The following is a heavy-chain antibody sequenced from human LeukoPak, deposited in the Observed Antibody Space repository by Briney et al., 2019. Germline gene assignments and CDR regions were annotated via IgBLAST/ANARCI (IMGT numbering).Heavy chain of an antibody. CDR1: GYTLTGYY. V-gene: IGHV1-2*02. CDR2: INPNSGGT. Sequence: GASVKVSCKASGYTLTGYYMHWVRQAPGQGLEWMGWINPNSGGTNYAQKFQGRVTMTRDTSISTAYMELSRLRSDDTAVYYCARAYWNDVGWFDPWGQGTLVTVSS. D-gene: IGHD1-1*01. CDR3: ARAYWNDVGWFDP. J-gene: IGHJ5*02.